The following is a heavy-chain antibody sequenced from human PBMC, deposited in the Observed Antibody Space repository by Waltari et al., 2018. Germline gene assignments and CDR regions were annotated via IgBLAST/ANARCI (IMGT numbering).Heavy chain of an antibody. D-gene: IGHD5-12*01. CDR1: GFNFNIYG. Sequence: QVFLVESGGGVVQPGDSLRLSCGSSGFNFNIYGMHWVRQAPGKGLEWVAFTRFDGINKHYADSVKGRFTISRDNIENTLYLQMNSLRGEDSAIYYCAREDIVSATQWRGNQYRGNSGYDLWGQGTLVSVSS. J-gene: IGHJ4*01. V-gene: IGHV3-30*02. CDR3: AREDIVSATQWRGNQYRGNSGYDL. CDR2: TRFDGINK.